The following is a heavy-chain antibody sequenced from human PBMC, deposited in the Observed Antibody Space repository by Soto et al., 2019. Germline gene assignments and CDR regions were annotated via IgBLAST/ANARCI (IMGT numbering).Heavy chain of an antibody. Sequence: EVQLVESGGGLVQPGRSLRLSCAASGFTFDDYAMHWVRQAPGKGLEWVSGISWNSGSIGYADSVKGRFTISRDNAKNSLYLQMNSLRAEDTALYYCAKDSEWELLTQFDYWGQGTLVTVSS. CDR1: GFTFDDYA. CDR2: ISWNSGSI. D-gene: IGHD1-26*01. CDR3: AKDSEWELLTQFDY. V-gene: IGHV3-9*01. J-gene: IGHJ4*02.